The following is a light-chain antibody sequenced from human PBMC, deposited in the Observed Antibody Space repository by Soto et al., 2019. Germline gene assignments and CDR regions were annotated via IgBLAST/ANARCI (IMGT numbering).Light chain of an antibody. CDR3: QQDNYYVT. CDR1: QSVSRN. CDR2: DAT. V-gene: IGKV3-15*01. J-gene: IGKJ4*01. Sequence: EIVMTQSPATLSVSPGDGATLSCRASQSVSRNLAWYQQIPGQAPRLLIYDATTRATGIPARFSGTGSGTDFPLTISSLQDEYFAFYCCQQDNYYVTFGGGTKVEIE.